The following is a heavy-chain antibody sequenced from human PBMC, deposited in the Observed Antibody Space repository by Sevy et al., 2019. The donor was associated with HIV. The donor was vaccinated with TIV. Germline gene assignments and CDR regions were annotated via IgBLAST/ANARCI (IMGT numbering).Heavy chain of an antibody. CDR2: ITAYNGNT. D-gene: IGHD1-26*01. CDR1: GYTFTNYH. CDR3: ARAPSGSQGPGQYFHH. Sequence: LVKVSCKASGYTFTNYHITWVRQAPGQGLEWMGWITAYNGNTNYAQRLQGRVTMTTDTSTSTAYMELRSLRSDDTAVYYCARAPSGSQGPGQYFHHWGQGTLVTVSS. J-gene: IGHJ1*01. V-gene: IGHV1-18*01.